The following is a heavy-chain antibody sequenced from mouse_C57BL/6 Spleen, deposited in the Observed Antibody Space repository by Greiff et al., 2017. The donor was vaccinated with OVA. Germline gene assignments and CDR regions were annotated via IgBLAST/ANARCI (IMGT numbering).Heavy chain of an antibody. CDR3: ARDYGSSYSWFAY. Sequence: QVQLKQSGAELARPGASVKLSCKASGYTFTSSGISWVKQRTGQGLEWIGEIYPRSGNTYYNEKFKGKATLTADKSSSTAYMGLRSLTSEDSAVYFCARDYGSSYSWFAYWGQGTLVTVSA. V-gene: IGHV1-81*01. J-gene: IGHJ3*01. CDR1: GYTFTSSG. CDR2: IYPRSGNT. D-gene: IGHD1-1*01.